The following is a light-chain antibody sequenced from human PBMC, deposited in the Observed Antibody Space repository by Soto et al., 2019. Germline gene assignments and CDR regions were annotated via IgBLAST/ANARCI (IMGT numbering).Light chain of an antibody. J-gene: IGKJ2*01. CDR2: AAS. CDR1: QSVTSRH. Sequence: EIVLTQSPGTLSLSPGERVTLSCRASQSVTSRHLAWYQQKPGQAPRLLIFAASGRPPTIPSRFSGSGSGTDFTLTISSLEADDFAVYFCQQYHTSPYTFGHGTRLEIK. V-gene: IGKV3-20*01. CDR3: QQYHTSPYT.